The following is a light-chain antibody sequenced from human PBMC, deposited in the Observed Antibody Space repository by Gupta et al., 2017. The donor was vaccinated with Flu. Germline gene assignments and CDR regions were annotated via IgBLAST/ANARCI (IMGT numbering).Light chain of an antibody. J-gene: IGLJ2*01. V-gene: IGLV2-14*01. CDR1: GGGYDY. Sequence: GGGYDYVSWYQQHPGNAPKLMLFEVSRRPAGISDRSSGSRSGNTASLTISGLLAEDEACYYCSSYTNATTVALFGGGTKVTVL. CDR2: EVS. CDR3: SSYTNATTVAL.